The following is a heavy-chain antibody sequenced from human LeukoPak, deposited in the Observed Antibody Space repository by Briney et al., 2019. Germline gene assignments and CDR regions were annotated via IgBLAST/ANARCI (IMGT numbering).Heavy chain of an antibody. V-gene: IGHV4-59*08. Sequence: SETLSLTCTVSGGSISSYYWSWIRQPPGKGLEWIGYIYYSGSTNYNPSLKSRVTISVDTSKNQFSLKLSSVTAADTAVYYCARHYYGSGSYSAFDPWGQGTLVTVSS. CDR3: ARHYYGSGSYSAFDP. D-gene: IGHD3-10*01. J-gene: IGHJ5*02. CDR1: GGSISSYY. CDR2: IYYSGST.